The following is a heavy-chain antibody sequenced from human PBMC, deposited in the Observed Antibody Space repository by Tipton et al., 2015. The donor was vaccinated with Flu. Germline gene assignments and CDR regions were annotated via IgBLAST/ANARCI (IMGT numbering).Heavy chain of an antibody. D-gene: IGHD6-13*01. CDR3: ARDLGSSGSFDC. Sequence: TLSLTCTVSGGSISSYYWSWIRQPPGKGLEWIGYIYYSGSTNYNPSLKSRVTISVDTSKNQFSLKLSSVTAADTAVYYCARDLGSSGSFDCWGQGTLVTASS. V-gene: IGHV4-59*01. CDR1: GGSISSYY. J-gene: IGHJ4*02. CDR2: IYYSGST.